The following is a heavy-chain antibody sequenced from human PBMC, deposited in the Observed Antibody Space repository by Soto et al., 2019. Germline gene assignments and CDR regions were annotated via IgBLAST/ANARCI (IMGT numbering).Heavy chain of an antibody. D-gene: IGHD1-1*01. Sequence: ASVEVSCKASGYTFTSYGISWVRQAPGQGLEWMGWISAYNGNTNYAQKLQGRVTMTTDTSTSTADMELRGLRSGDTAVDWCAREGQNIAEYDGYWREGTLVSVPS. CDR3: AREGQNIAEYDGY. J-gene: IGHJ4*02. V-gene: IGHV1-18*01. CDR1: GYTFTSYG. CDR2: ISAYNGNT.